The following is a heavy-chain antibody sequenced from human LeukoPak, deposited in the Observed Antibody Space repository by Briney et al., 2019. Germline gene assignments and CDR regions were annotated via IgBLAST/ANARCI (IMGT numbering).Heavy chain of an antibody. CDR1: GFTFSSYS. V-gene: IGHV3-21*01. Sequence: PGGSLRLSCAASGFTFSSYSMNWVRQAPGKGLEWVSSISSSSSYIYYADSVKGRFTISRDNAKNSLYLQMNSLRAEDTAVYYCARSDGSGYYYDIRVHYFDYWGQGTLVTVSS. D-gene: IGHD3-22*01. CDR3: ARSDGSGYYYDIRVHYFDY. J-gene: IGHJ4*02. CDR2: ISSSSSYI.